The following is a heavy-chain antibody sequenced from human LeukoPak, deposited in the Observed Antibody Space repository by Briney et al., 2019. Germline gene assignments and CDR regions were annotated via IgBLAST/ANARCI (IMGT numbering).Heavy chain of an antibody. J-gene: IGHJ4*02. V-gene: IGHV3-21*01. CDR2: ISSSSSYI. Sequence: GGSLRPSCAASGFTSSSYSMNWVRQAPGKGLEWVSSISSSSSYIYYADSAKGRFTISRDNAKNSLYLQMNSLRAEDTAVYYCARDFGMVQGVISRELPYWGQGTLVTVSS. CDR3: ARDFGMVQGVISRELPY. CDR1: GFTSSSYS. D-gene: IGHD3-10*01.